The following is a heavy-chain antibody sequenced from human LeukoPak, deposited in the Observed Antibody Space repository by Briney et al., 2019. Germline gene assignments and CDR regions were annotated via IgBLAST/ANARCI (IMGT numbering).Heavy chain of an antibody. Sequence: QPGGSLRLSCAASGFTFGSYGMSWVRRAPGKGLEWVSSISRSGSTKYYADSVKGRFTISRDNAKNSLFLQMNSLRAEDTAVYYCARVLRYCSGGNCYSGGLGYMDVWGKGTTVTISS. V-gene: IGHV3-48*04. CDR3: ARVLRYCSGGNCYSGGLGYMDV. CDR2: ISRSGSTK. CDR1: GFTFGSYG. J-gene: IGHJ6*03. D-gene: IGHD2-15*01.